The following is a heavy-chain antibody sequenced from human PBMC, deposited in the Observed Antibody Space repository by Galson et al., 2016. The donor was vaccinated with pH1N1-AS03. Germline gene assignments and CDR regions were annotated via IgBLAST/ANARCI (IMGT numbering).Heavy chain of an antibody. D-gene: IGHD3/OR15-3a*01. CDR1: GFTFRSFG. CDR3: ARPAHDFGRPYHLDV. V-gene: IGHV3-33*01. Sequence: SLRLSCAASGFTFRSFGMHWVRQAPGKGLEWVAVLWYDGSKEEYADSVKGRFTISRDNSKNTLLLQMKSLGVEDTAVYYCARPAHDFGRPYHLDVWGQGTTVTVSS. J-gene: IGHJ6*02. CDR2: LWYDGSKE.